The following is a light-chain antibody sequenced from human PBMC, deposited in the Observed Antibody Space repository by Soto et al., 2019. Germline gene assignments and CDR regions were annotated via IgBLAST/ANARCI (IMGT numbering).Light chain of an antibody. CDR2: EDD. Sequence: NFMLTQPHSVSESPGETVTISCTRSSGSIADNYVQWYQQRPGSAPTIVIYEDDQRPSGVPDRFSGSTDSSSNSASLTISGLKTGEEADSHCQSYDTTVVFGGGTKLPAL. CDR3: QSYDTTVV. CDR1: SGSIADNY. J-gene: IGLJ2*01. V-gene: IGLV6-57*03.